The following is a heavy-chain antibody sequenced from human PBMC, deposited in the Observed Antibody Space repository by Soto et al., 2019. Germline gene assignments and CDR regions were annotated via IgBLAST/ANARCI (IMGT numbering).Heavy chain of an antibody. J-gene: IGHJ4*02. CDR3: VREDGKVGTNSAFDY. CDR2: INGRGNYI. Sequence: VGSLRLSGASSGFTFSTYTMNWVRQAPGKGLEWVSSINGRGNYIYYAESVKGRFTISRDNAKNSLYLQMDRLRAEDTALYYCVREDGKVGTNSAFDYWGLGALVTSPQ. D-gene: IGHD1-26*01. V-gene: IGHV3-21*01. CDR1: GFTFSTYT.